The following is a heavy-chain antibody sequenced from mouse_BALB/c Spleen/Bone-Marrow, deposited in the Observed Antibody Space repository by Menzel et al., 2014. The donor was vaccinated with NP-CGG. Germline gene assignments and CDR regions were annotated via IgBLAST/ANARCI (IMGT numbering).Heavy chain of an antibody. CDR1: GYSFTSFT. V-gene: IGHV1-4*01. Sequence: VQLQQSGAELARPGASVRMSCKASGYSFTSFTMHWLKQRPGQGLEWIAYIVPSSAYSNYNQKFKDKATLTADRSSNTAYMQLSRLTSEDLAVYYCAREGSYDSCSGHFDCWGPGTTLTVSS. CDR3: AREGSYDSCSGHFDC. J-gene: IGHJ2*01. CDR2: IVPSSAYS. D-gene: IGHD2-12*01.